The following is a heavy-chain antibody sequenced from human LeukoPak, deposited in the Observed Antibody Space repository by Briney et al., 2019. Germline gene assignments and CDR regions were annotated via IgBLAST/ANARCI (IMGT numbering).Heavy chain of an antibody. D-gene: IGHD2-2*02. V-gene: IGHV4-38-2*01. CDR3: ARLSGAPVRHPIYHFDY. CDR2: IYHSGST. Sequence: SETLSLTCAVSGYSISSGYYWGWIRQPPGKGLEWIGNIYHSGSTYKNPSLKSRVTISLDTSKNQFSLKLSSVTAADTAIYYRARLSGAPVRHPIYHFDYWGQGTLVTVSS. CDR1: GYSISSGYY. J-gene: IGHJ4*02.